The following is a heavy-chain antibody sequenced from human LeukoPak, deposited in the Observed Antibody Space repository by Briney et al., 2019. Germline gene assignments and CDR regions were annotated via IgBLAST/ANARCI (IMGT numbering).Heavy chain of an antibody. CDR3: AALGGSIY. V-gene: IGHV3-13*01. CDR1: GFTFSSYD. Sequence: GGSLRLSCSASGFTFSSYDVQWVRQATGKGLEWVSAMGTAGDRYYAGSVKGRFTISREDAKNSFYLQMNSLRAGDTAVYYCAALGGSIYWGQGTVVTVSS. CDR2: MGTAGDR. D-gene: IGHD1-26*01. J-gene: IGHJ4*02.